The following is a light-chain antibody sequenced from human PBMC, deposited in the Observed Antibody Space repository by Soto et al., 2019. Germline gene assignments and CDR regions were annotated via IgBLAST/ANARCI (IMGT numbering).Light chain of an antibody. CDR2: DAS. CDR1: QSVSSY. Sequence: TQSPATLSLSPGERPTLSCRASQSVSSYLAWYQQKPGQXPRXXIYDASNRATGIPARFSGSGSGTDLTLTISSLEPEDCEVYDGQQRSNWPITFGQGTRLEIK. J-gene: IGKJ5*01. CDR3: QQRSNWPIT. V-gene: IGKV3-11*01.